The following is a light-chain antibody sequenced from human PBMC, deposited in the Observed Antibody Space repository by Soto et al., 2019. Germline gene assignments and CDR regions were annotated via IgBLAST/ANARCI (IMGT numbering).Light chain of an antibody. V-gene: IGKV1-5*03. Sequence: DIQMTQSPSTPSASVADRVTITCRASQSINNWLAWYQQKPGKAPKLLIYRASSLENGVPSRFSGRGSGTEFIFTITSLQPDDFATYYCQQYSSASTFGQGTKVEI. J-gene: IGKJ1*01. CDR2: RAS. CDR3: QQYSSAST. CDR1: QSINNW.